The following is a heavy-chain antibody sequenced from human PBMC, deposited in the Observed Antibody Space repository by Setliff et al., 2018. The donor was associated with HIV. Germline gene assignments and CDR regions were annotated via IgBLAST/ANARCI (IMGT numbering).Heavy chain of an antibody. CDR2: ISRDGNTI. J-gene: IGHJ4*01. CDR3: ASSRPPDDSSGYLDH. CDR1: GFTFSDYY. V-gene: IGHV3-11*01. Sequence: GGSLRLSCAASGFTFSDYYMSWLRQAPGKGLEWVSYISRDGNTIYCADSVKGRFTISRDNAKNSLYLQLNSLRPEDTAIYYCASSRPPDDSSGYLDHWGQGTLVTVSS. D-gene: IGHD3-22*01.